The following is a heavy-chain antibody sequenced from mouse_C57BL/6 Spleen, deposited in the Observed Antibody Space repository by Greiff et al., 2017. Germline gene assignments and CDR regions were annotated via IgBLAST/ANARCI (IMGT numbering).Heavy chain of an antibody. J-gene: IGHJ4*01. V-gene: IGHV5-4*01. CDR3: ARDPDMDY. CDR2: ISDGGSYT. Sequence: EVKLVESGGGLVKPGGSLKLSCAASGFTFSSYAMSWVRQTPEKRLEWVATISDGGSYTYYPDNVKGRITISRDNAKNNLYLQMSHLKSEDTAMYYCARDPDMDYWGQGTSVTVSS. CDR1: GFTFSSYA.